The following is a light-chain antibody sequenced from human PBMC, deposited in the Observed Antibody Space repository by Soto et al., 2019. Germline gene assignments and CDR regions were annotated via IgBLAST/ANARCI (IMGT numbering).Light chain of an antibody. CDR1: QGVSSY. CDR3: QQYYTFPPT. Sequence: VIWMTRSPSLLSASTGDRVTISCRVSQGVSSYLAWYQQKPGKAPELLIYAASTLQSGVPSRFSGSGSGSDFILSISRLQSEDFATYYCQQYYTFPPTFGQGTKVEIK. J-gene: IGKJ1*01. V-gene: IGKV1D-8*01. CDR2: AAS.